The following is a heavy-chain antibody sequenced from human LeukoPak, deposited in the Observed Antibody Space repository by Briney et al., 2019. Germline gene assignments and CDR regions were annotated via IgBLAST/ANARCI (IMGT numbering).Heavy chain of an antibody. D-gene: IGHD2-15*01. V-gene: IGHV4-59*01. CDR1: GGSISSYY. Sequence: PSETLSLTCTVSGGSISSYYWSWIRQPPGKGLEWIGYIYYSGSTNYNPSLKSRVTISVDTSKNQFSLKLSSVTAADTAVYYCARRLMSPGSGVSNYRNYWYFDLWGRGTLVTVSS. J-gene: IGHJ2*01. CDR2: IYYSGST. CDR3: ARRLMSPGSGVSNYRNYWYFDL.